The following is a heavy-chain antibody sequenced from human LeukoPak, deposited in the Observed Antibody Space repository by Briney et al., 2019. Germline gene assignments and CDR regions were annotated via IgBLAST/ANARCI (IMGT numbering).Heavy chain of an antibody. V-gene: IGHV3-9*01. Sequence: PGRCLSLSCAPSSFSVDVYSTHWARHAAGECLGWVSCISWNSVSIGYADSVKGRITISRDNVKNFLYLQMNSLRAEDTALYYCAKDIECSSWVFDYWGQGTTVTVSS. CDR2: ISWNSVSI. CDR3: AKDIECSSWVFDY. CDR1: SFSVDVYS. D-gene: IGHD6-13*01. J-gene: IGHJ4*02.